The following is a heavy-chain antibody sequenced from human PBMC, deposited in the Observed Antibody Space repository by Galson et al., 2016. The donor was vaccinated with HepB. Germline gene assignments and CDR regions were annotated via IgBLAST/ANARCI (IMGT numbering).Heavy chain of an antibody. J-gene: IGHJ4*02. D-gene: IGHD3-10*01. CDR3: ARGAGYGSTETGY. CDR1: GLSFSSHD. CDR2: IHYDGIAT. V-gene: IGHV3-33*08. Sequence: SLRLSCAASGLSFSSHDMHWVRQVPVKGLEWVAVIHYDGIATFYADSVKGRFTISRDTSTNTLYLQMNSLTAEDTAVYYCARGAGYGSTETGYWGQGTLVTVSS.